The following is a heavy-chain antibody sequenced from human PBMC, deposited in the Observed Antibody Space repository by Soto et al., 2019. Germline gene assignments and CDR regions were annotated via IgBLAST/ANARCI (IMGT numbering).Heavy chain of an antibody. V-gene: IGHV3-33*01. J-gene: IGHJ4*02. D-gene: IGHD2-15*01. CDR3: ARCSGCSCCGVDD. CDR1: GFTFSSYG. Sequence: GGSLRLSCAASGFTFSSYGMHWVRQAPGKGLEWVAVIWYDGSNKYYADSVKGRFTISRDNSKNTLYLQMNSLRAEDTAVYYCARCSGCSCCGVDDWGQGTLVTVAS. CDR2: IWYDGSNK.